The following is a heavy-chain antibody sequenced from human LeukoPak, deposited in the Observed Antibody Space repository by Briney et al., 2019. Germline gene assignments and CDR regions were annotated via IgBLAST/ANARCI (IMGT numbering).Heavy chain of an antibody. D-gene: IGHD5-18*01. Sequence: PGGSLRLSCAASGFTFSNYWMTWVRQAPGKRLEWVANIKQDGSENYYVGSVKGRFTISGDNAKNSLFLQMNSLRAEDTAVYYCARKGYSYGAFDYWGPGTLVTVSS. CDR3: ARKGYSYGAFDY. CDR1: GFTFSNYW. CDR2: IKQDGSEN. J-gene: IGHJ4*02. V-gene: IGHV3-7*04.